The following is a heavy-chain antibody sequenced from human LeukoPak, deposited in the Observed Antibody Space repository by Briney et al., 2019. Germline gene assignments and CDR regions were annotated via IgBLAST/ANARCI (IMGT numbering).Heavy chain of an antibody. CDR2: INHSGST. Sequence: SETLSLTCAVYGGSFSGYYWSWIRQPPGKGLEWIGEINHSGSTNYNPSLKSRVTISVDTSKKQFSLKLSSVTAADTAVYYCARRAAAGIGYWGQGTLVTVSS. D-gene: IGHD6-13*01. CDR1: GGSFSGYY. J-gene: IGHJ4*02. V-gene: IGHV4-34*01. CDR3: ARRAAAGIGY.